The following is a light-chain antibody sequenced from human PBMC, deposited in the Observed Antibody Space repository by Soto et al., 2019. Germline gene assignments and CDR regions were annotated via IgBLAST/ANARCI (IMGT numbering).Light chain of an antibody. CDR1: QSVSSSC. J-gene: IGKJ1*01. CDR3: QQYDRSPWT. Sequence: EIVLTQSPGTLSLSPGERATLSCRASQSVSSSCLAWYQQKPGQAPRLLICGASSRATGIPDRFSASGSGTDFTLTISRLEPEDFAVYYCQQYDRSPWTFGQGTKVEIK. V-gene: IGKV3-20*01. CDR2: GAS.